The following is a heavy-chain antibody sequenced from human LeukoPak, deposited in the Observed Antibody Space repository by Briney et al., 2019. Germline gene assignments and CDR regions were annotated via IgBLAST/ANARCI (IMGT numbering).Heavy chain of an antibody. D-gene: IGHD4-17*01. Sequence: SETLSLTCTVSGGSISSYYWSWIRQPPGKGLEWIGYIYYSGSTNYNPSLKSRVTISVDTSKNQFSLKLSSVTAADTAVYYCARGRGYGLFDYWGQGTLVTVSS. CDR3: ARGRGYGLFDY. J-gene: IGHJ4*02. CDR2: IYYSGST. CDR1: GGSISSYY. V-gene: IGHV4-59*01.